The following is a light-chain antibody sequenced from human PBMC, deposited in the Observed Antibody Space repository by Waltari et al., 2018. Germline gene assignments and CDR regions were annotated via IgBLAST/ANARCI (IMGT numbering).Light chain of an antibody. J-gene: IGLJ3*02. Sequence: QSALTQAASVSGSPGQSITISCTGTTSDVGAYALFPWYQQHPGKAPKLIIYDVRNRPLGVSNRFSGSKSGITASLSISGLQAEDEAYYYCSSYTSSSTWVFGGGTKLTVL. CDR1: TSDVGAYAL. CDR2: DVR. V-gene: IGLV2-14*03. CDR3: SSYTSSSTWV.